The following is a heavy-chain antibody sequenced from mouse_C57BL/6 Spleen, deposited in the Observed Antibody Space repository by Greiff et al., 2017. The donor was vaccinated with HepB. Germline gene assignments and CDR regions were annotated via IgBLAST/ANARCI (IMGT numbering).Heavy chain of an antibody. Sequence: QVQLQQPGAELVKPGASVKMSCKASGYTFTSYWITWVKQRPGQGLEWIGDIYPGSGSTNYNEKFKSKATLTVDTSSSTAYMQLSSLTSEDSAVYYCARGYYGSSYHYFDYWGQGTTLTVSS. J-gene: IGHJ2*01. CDR1: GYTFTSYW. D-gene: IGHD1-1*01. CDR2: IYPGSGST. V-gene: IGHV1-55*01. CDR3: ARGYYGSSYHYFDY.